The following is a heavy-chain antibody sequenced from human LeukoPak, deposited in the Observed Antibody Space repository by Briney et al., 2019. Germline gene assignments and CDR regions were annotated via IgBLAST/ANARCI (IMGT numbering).Heavy chain of an antibody. V-gene: IGHV5-51*01. J-gene: IGHJ4*02. D-gene: IGHD2-21*02. Sequence: GESLKISCKGSGYIFSNYWIGWVRQMPGKGLECMGIIYPGDSNTRYSPSFQGQVTISADRSISTAYLQWSSLKASDTAIYYCARQPLVRDCGGDCEFDYWGQGTLVSVSS. CDR1: GYIFSNYW. CDR2: IYPGDSNT. CDR3: ARQPLVRDCGGDCEFDY.